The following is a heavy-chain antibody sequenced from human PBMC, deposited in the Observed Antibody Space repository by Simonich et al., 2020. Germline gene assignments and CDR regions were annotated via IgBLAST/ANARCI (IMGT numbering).Heavy chain of an antibody. D-gene: IGHD1-26*01. Sequence: QVQLQQWGAGLLKPSETLSLTCAVYGGAVSGYYWSWIRQPPGKGLGWIGEINHSDKPNYNPSLKSRVTIAVDTSKNQVSLKLSSVTAADTAVYYCARGLIGGSYYYWGQGTLVTVSS. CDR1: GGAVSGYY. V-gene: IGHV4-34*01. J-gene: IGHJ4*02. CDR2: INHSDKP. CDR3: ARGLIGGSYYY.